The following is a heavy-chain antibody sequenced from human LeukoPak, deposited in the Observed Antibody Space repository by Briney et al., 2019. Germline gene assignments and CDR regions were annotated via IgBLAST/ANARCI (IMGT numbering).Heavy chain of an antibody. J-gene: IGHJ4*02. CDR2: INPNSGGT. Sequence: GASVKVSCKASGYTFTGYYMHWVRQAPGQGLEWMGWINPNSGGTNYAQKFQGRVTMTRDTSISTAYMELSRLRSDDTAVYYCARARGKYQLLSPFDYWGQGTLVTVSS. CDR1: GYTFTGYY. V-gene: IGHV1-2*02. D-gene: IGHD2-2*01. CDR3: ARARGKYQLLSPFDY.